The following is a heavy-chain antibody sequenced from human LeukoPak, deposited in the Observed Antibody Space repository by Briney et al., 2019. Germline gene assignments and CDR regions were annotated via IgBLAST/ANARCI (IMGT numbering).Heavy chain of an antibody. CDR2: IKSKTDGGTT. J-gene: IGHJ3*02. CDR3: TTGERWELLHAFDI. CDR1: GITISRYW. Sequence: TGGSLRLSCAASGITISRYWMHWVRQAPGKGLEWVGRIKSKTDGGTTDYAAPVKGRFTISRDDSKNTLYLQMNSLKTEDTAVYYCTTGERWELLHAFDIWGQGTMVTVSS. V-gene: IGHV3-15*01. D-gene: IGHD1-26*01.